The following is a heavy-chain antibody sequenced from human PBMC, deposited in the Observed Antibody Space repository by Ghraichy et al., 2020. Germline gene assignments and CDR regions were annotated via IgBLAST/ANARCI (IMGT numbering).Heavy chain of an antibody. Sequence: GGSLRLSCAASGFTLSSFGFHWVRQAPGKGLEWVTAISYDGTGKYYADSVRGRFTISRDNSKNSVYLQMNSLRSEDTAVYYCARDYFDGSRYDCLGDCWGQCSLV. CDR3: ARDYFDGSRYDCLGDC. CDR2: ISYDGTGK. D-gene: IGHD3-22*01. V-gene: IGHV3-30*04. CDR1: GFTLSSFG. J-gene: IGHJ1*01.